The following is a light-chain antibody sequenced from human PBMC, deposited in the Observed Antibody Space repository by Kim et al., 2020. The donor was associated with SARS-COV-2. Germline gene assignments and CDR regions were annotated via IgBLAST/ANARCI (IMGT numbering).Light chain of an antibody. J-gene: IGLJ2*01. Sequence: SYELTQPPSVSVSPGQTASITCSGDKLGDKYACWYQQKPGQSPVLVIYQDNKRPSGIPERFSGSNSRNTATLTISGTQAMDEADYYCQAWDSSTVVFGGGTQLTVL. CDR1: KLGDKY. CDR2: QDN. CDR3: QAWDSSTVV. V-gene: IGLV3-1*01.